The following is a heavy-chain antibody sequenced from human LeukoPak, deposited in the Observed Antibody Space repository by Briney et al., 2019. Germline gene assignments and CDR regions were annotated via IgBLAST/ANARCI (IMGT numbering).Heavy chain of an antibody. CDR2: ISSSSSYI. J-gene: IGHJ4*02. CDR3: ARDRGGKYCSSTSCPVDY. D-gene: IGHD2-2*01. Sequence: GGSLRLSCAASGFTFSSYSMNWVRQAPGKGLEGVSSISSSSSYIYYADSVKGRFTISRDNAKNTLYLQMNSLRAEDTAVYYCARDRGGKYCSSTSCPVDYWGQGTLVTVSS. V-gene: IGHV3-21*01. CDR1: GFTFSSYS.